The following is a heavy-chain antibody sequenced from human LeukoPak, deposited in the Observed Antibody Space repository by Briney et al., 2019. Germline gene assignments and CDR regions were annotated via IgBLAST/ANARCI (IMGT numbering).Heavy chain of an antibody. CDR3: ARGTRIAVAMFDP. D-gene: IGHD6-19*01. CDR2: INHSGST. CDR1: GGSFSGYY. J-gene: IGHJ5*02. V-gene: IGHV4-34*01. Sequence: KTSETLSLTCAVYGGSFSGYYWSWIRQPPGKGLEWIGEINHSGSTNYNPSLKSRVTISVDTSKNQFSLKLSSVTAADTAVYYCARGTRIAVAMFDPWGQETPVTVSS.